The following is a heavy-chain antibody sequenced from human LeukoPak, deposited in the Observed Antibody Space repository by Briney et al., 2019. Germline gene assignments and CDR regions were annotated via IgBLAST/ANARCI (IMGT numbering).Heavy chain of an antibody. V-gene: IGHV3-23*01. Sequence: GGSLRLSCAASGFTFSSYGMSWVRQAPGKGLEWVSAISGSGGSTYYADSVKGRFTISRDNSKNTLYLQMNSLRAEDTAVYYCAKDGEKLKYFQHWGQGTLVTVSS. CDR3: AKDGEKLKYFQH. D-gene: IGHD3-3*01. CDR2: ISGSGGST. CDR1: GFTFSSYG. J-gene: IGHJ1*01.